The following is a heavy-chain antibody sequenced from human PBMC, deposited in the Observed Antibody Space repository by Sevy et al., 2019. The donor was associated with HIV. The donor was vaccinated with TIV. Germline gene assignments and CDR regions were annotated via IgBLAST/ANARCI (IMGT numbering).Heavy chain of an antibody. CDR1: GGSINSDTW. V-gene: IGHV4-4*02. J-gene: IGHJ4*02. CDR3: AREGTATSFDY. D-gene: IGHD2-21*02. Sequence: SETLSLTCAVSGGSINSDTWWSLVRQPPGKGLEWIGEISYSGRTNYNPSLKSRVTISLDKSNRQFSLKLSSVTAADTAVYYCAREGTATSFDYWDQGTLVTVSS. CDR2: ISYSGRT.